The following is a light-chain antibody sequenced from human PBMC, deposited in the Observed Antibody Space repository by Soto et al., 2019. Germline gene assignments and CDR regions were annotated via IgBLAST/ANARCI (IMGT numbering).Light chain of an antibody. Sequence: EKVMTQSPSTLSVSPGERATLSCGASQSVSSNLAWYQQKPGQAPRLLIYGASSRATGIPVRFSGSGYGTEFNLTISSLQPEDFAVYYCQQYNNWPLTFGQGTRLEIK. J-gene: IGKJ5*01. V-gene: IGKV3-15*01. CDR1: QSVSSN. CDR2: GAS. CDR3: QQYNNWPLT.